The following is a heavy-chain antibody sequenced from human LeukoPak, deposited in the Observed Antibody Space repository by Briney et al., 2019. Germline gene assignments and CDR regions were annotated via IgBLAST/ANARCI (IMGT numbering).Heavy chain of an antibody. Sequence: ASVKVSCKASGYTFTGYYMHWVRQAPGQGLEWMGWINPNTGGTNFAQKFQGRVTMTRDTSISTAYMELSRLTSDDTAVYYCARARMGSAYDYFDYWGQGTLVTVSS. CDR1: GYTFTGYY. V-gene: IGHV1-2*02. D-gene: IGHD5-12*01. CDR3: ARARMGSAYDYFDY. J-gene: IGHJ4*02. CDR2: INPNTGGT.